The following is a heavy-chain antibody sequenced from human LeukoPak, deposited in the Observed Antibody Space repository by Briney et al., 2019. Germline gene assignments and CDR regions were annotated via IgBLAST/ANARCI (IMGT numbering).Heavy chain of an antibody. D-gene: IGHD6-13*01. V-gene: IGHV4-59*01. Sequence: ASETLSLTCTVSGDSISTYYWNWLRQPPGKGLEWIGYIYYSGTTNYNPSLKSRVSMSVDTSKNQFSLKLSSVTAADTAVYYCARVFRAAAVDYWGQGTLVTVSS. CDR3: ARVFRAAAVDY. J-gene: IGHJ4*02. CDR1: GDSISTYY. CDR2: IYYSGTT.